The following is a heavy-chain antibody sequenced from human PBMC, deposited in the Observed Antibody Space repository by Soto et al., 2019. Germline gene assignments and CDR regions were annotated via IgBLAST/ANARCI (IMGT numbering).Heavy chain of an antibody. V-gene: IGHV4-39*01. CDR2: IYYSGST. CDR1: GGSISSSSYY. D-gene: IGHD3-16*02. Sequence: SETLSLTCTVSGGSISSSSYYWGWIRQPPGKGLEWIGSIYYSGSTYYNPSLKSRVTISVDTSKNQFSLKLSSVTAADTAVYNCAGTYYDYVWGSYRPYYFDYWGQGTLVTVSS. J-gene: IGHJ4*02. CDR3: AGTYYDYVWGSYRPYYFDY.